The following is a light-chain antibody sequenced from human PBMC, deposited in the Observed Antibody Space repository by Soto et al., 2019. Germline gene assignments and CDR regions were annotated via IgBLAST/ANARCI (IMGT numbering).Light chain of an antibody. J-gene: IGKJ4*01. V-gene: IGKV1-39*01. Sequence: DIQLTQSPSSLSASVGDRVTITCRASQTISTYLTWFQQKPGNAPKVLIYDASTLQSGVPSRFSGSGSGAEFTLTITGIQPEDFAPYYCQQSFSPLLSFGGGTKVEIK. CDR1: QTISTY. CDR2: DAS. CDR3: QQSFSPLLS.